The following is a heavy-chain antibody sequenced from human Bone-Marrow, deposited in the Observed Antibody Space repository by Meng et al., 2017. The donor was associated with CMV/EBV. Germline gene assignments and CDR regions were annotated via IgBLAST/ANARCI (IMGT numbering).Heavy chain of an antibody. V-gene: IGHV3-23*01. CDR3: AKDRGQYQLLWDDAFDI. Sequence: GESLKISCAASGFTFSSYAMSWVRQAPGKGLEWVSAISGSGGSTYYADSVKGRFTISRDNSKITLYLQMNSLRAEDTAVYYCAKDRGQYQLLWDDAFDIWGQGTMVTVSS. CDR1: GFTFSSYA. D-gene: IGHD2-2*01. J-gene: IGHJ3*02. CDR2: ISGSGGST.